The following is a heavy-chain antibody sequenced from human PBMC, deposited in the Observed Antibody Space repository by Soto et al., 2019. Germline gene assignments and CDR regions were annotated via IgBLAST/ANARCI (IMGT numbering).Heavy chain of an antibody. Sequence: SETLSLTCVVSGGSLSDYFWSWIRQPPGMGLEWIGYIYYSGSTNYNPSLKSRVTISVDTSKNQFSLKLSSVTAADTAVYYCARDSYGFDYWGQGTLVTVSS. V-gene: IGHV4-59*01. J-gene: IGHJ4*02. D-gene: IGHD5-18*01. CDR3: ARDSYGFDY. CDR2: IYYSGST. CDR1: GGSLSDYF.